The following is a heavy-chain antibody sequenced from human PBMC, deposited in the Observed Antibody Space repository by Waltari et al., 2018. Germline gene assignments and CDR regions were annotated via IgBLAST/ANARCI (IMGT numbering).Heavy chain of an antibody. J-gene: IGHJ5*02. V-gene: IGHV3-64*07. D-gene: IGHD3-10*01. CDR2: ISGNWDCI. CDR3: ARDGRPYGGPNWFDP. CDR1: GFSFSSDA. Sequence: EVQLVESGGGLVQPGGSLRLSCTASGFSFSSDAMHWVRQAPGKGSECFSAISGNWDCIDDADSVKGRCTISIDNSKNSLYLQMGSLRAEDMAVYYCARDGRPYGGPNWFDPWGQGTLVTVSS.